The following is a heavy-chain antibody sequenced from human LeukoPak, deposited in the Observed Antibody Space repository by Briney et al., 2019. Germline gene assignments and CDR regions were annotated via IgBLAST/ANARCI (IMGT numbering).Heavy chain of an antibody. CDR1: GGSISSYY. J-gene: IGHJ5*02. Sequence: PSETLSLTCTVSGGSISSYYWSRIRQPAGKGLEWIGRIYTSGSTNYNPSLKSRVTMSVDTSKNQFSLKLSSVTAADTAVYYCARDRNGYVRGGFDPWGQGTLVTVSS. D-gene: IGHD5-12*01. V-gene: IGHV4-4*07. CDR2: IYTSGST. CDR3: ARDRNGYVRGGFDP.